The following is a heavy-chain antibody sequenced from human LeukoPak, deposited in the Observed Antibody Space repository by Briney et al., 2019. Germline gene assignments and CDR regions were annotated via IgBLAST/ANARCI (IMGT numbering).Heavy chain of an antibody. V-gene: IGHV3-7*01. J-gene: IGHJ4*02. CDR3: AKMPESSGWYNFDN. CDR1: GFLFSRYW. CDR2: IKEDGSEK. Sequence: GGXXRLSCAASGFLFSRYWMSWVRQAPGKGLEWVANIKEDGSEKYYLEPMKGRFTISRDNVKNSLYLQINSLRAEDTAVYYCAKMPESSGWYNFDNWGQGTLVTVSS. D-gene: IGHD6-19*01.